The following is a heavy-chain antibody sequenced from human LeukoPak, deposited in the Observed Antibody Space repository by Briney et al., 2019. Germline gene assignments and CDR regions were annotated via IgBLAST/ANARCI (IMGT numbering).Heavy chain of an antibody. Sequence: SQTQSLSCAVSGGSISSGNWWSSVRQPPGKGLKWIGEIYHSGSTNYNPSLKSRVTISVDMSKNQFSLKLSSVTAADTAVYYCARGTYEWLPAGLDYWGQGTLVTVSS. CDR1: GGSISSGNW. D-gene: IGHD6-19*01. CDR2: IYHSGST. CDR3: ARGTYEWLPAGLDY. J-gene: IGHJ4*02. V-gene: IGHV4-4*02.